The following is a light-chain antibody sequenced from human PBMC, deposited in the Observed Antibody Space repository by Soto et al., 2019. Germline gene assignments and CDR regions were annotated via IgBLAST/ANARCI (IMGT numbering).Light chain of an antibody. CDR1: QSVSTY. Sequence: EIVLTQSPATLSLSPGERATLSCRASQSVSTYLAWYQQIPGQAPRLLIYDASNRATGIPARCSGSGSGTDFTLTIRSREAGAVAVYYCQQRANWPPTFGPGTKVAIK. CDR3: QQRANWPPT. V-gene: IGKV3-11*01. CDR2: DAS. J-gene: IGKJ1*01.